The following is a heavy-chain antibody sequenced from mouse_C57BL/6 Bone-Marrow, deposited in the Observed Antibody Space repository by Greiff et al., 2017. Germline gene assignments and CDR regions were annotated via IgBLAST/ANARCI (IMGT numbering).Heavy chain of an antibody. V-gene: IGHV1-54*01. J-gene: IGHJ3*01. CDR3: ARSHDGYPWFAY. CDR2: INPGSGGT. D-gene: IGHD2-3*01. CDR1: GYAFTNYL. Sequence: QVQLQQSGAELVRPGTSVKVSCKASGYAFTNYLLEWVKQRPGQGLEWIGVINPGSGGTNYNEKFKGKATLTADKSSSTAYMQLSSLTSEDSAVYFCARSHDGYPWFAYWGQGTLVTVSA.